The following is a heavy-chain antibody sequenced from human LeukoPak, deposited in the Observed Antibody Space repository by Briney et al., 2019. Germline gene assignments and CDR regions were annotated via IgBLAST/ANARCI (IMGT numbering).Heavy chain of an antibody. V-gene: IGHV3-7*01. Sequence: PGGSLRLSCAASGFTFSSYWMSWVRQAPGKGLEWVANIKQDGSEKYYVDSVKGRFTISRDNAKNSLYLQMKSLRAEDTAVYYCARVLARAYFDYWGQGTLVTVSS. CDR3: ARVLARAYFDY. J-gene: IGHJ4*02. D-gene: IGHD5-12*01. CDR2: IKQDGSEK. CDR1: GFTFSSYW.